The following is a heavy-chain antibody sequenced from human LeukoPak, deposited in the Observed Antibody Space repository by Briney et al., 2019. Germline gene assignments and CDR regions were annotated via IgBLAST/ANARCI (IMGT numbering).Heavy chain of an antibody. CDR1: GFTFSSYS. D-gene: IGHD3-10*02. CDR3: AELGITMIGGV. V-gene: IGHV3-48*04. Sequence: LGGSLRLSCAASGFTFSSYSMNWVRQAPGKGLEWVSYISSSGSTIYYSDSVKGRFTISRDNAKNSLYLQMNSLGAEDTAVYYCAELGITMIGGVWGKGTTVTISS. CDR2: ISSSGSTI. J-gene: IGHJ6*04.